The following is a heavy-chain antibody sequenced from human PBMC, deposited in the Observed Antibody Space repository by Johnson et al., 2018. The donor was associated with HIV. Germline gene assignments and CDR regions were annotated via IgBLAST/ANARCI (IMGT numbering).Heavy chain of an antibody. Sequence: QVQLVESGGDLIKPGGSLRLSCAVSNFTFKDFYMSWIRQAPGKGLEWVAFIRDDGSNKYYADSVKGRFTISRDNSKNTLYLQMNSLRAEDTAVYYCAKDVAFRDDAFDIWGQGTMVTVSS. CDR1: NFTFKDFY. J-gene: IGHJ3*02. CDR3: AKDVAFRDDAFDI. CDR2: IRDDGSNK. V-gene: IGHV3-30*02. D-gene: IGHD2-21*01.